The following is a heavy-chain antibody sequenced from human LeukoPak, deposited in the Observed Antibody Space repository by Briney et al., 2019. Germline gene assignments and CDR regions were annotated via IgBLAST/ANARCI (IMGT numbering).Heavy chain of an antibody. V-gene: IGHV4-59*08. J-gene: IGHJ6*03. Sequence: PSETLSLTCTVSGGSISSYYWSWIRQPPGKGLEWIGYIYKSGSSNYSPSLKSRVTISADTSMNQFSLKLSSVTAADTAVYYCARHPNYYYYYMDVWGQGTTVTVSS. CDR3: ARHPNYYYYYMDV. CDR1: GGSISSYY. CDR2: IYKSGSS.